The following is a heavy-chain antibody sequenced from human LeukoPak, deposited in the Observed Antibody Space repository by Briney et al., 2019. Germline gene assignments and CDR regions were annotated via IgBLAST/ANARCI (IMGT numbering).Heavy chain of an antibody. J-gene: IGHJ6*02. D-gene: IGHD3-3*01. V-gene: IGHV3-48*02. CDR1: GFTFSSYS. CDR2: ITSSSSTI. CDR3: ASWPDFWSGHYGMGV. Sequence: PGGSLRLSCAASGFTFSSYSMNWVRQAPGKGLEWVSYITSSSSTIYYADSVKGRFTISRDNAKNSLYLQMNSLRDEDTAVYYCASWPDFWSGHYGMGVWGQGTTVTVSS.